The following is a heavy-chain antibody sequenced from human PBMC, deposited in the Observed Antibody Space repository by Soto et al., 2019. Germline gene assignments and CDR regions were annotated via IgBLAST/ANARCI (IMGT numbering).Heavy chain of an antibody. Sequence: SETLSLTCTFSGGSISSYYWSWIRQPPGKGLEWIGYIYYSGSTNYNPSLKSRVTISVDTSKNQFSLKLSSVTAADTAVYYCARAQFLEWPHFDYWGQGTLVTVSS. D-gene: IGHD3-3*01. V-gene: IGHV4-59*01. CDR2: IYYSGST. CDR1: GGSISSYY. J-gene: IGHJ4*02. CDR3: ARAQFLEWPHFDY.